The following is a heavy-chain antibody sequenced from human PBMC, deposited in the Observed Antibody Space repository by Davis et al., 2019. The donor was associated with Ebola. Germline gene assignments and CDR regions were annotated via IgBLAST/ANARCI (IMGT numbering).Heavy chain of an antibody. J-gene: IGHJ3*02. CDR1: GYTFTNYY. Sequence: AASVKVSCKASGYTFTNYYMHWVRQAPGQGLEWMGMINPNDGRTIYAQKFQGRVTVTRDTSTTTVYMDLSSLRAEDTAIYYCARGAYGDYIVKAFDIWGQGTKVTVSS. CDR3: ARGAYGDYIVKAFDI. V-gene: IGHV1-46*01. D-gene: IGHD4-17*01. CDR2: INPNDGRT.